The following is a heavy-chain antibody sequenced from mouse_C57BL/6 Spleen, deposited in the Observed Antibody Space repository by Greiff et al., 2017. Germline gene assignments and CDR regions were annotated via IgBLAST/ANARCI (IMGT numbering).Heavy chain of an antibody. J-gene: IGHJ3*01. CDR3: AREGKSGFAY. CDR1: GYSITSGYY. V-gene: IGHV3-6*01. CDR2: ISYDGSN. Sequence: EVQLVESGPGLVKPSQSLSLTCSVTGYSITSGYYWNWIRQFPGNKLEWMGYISYDGSNNSNPSLKNRISITRDTSKNQFFLKLNSVTTEDTATYYCAREGKSGFAYWGQGTLVTVSA.